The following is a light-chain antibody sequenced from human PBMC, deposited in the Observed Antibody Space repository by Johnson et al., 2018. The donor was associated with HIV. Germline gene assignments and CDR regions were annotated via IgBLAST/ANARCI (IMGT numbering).Light chain of an antibody. CDR3: GTWDSSLSAAV. CDR2: ENN. J-gene: IGLJ1*01. CDR1: SSNIGNNY. Sequence: QSVLTQPPSVSVAPGQKVTISFSGSSSNIGNNYVSWYQQLPGTAPKLLIYENNKRPAGIPDRFSGSKSGTSATLGITGLQTGDEADYYCGTWDSSLSAAVFGTGTKVTVL. V-gene: IGLV1-51*02.